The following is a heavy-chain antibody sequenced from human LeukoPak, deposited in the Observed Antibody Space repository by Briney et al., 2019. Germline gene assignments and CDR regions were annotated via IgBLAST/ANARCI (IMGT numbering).Heavy chain of an antibody. Sequence: SQTLSLTCTVSGGSISSGSYYWSWIRQPPGKGLEWIGYIYYSGSTNYNPSLKSRVTISVDTSKNQFSLKLSSVTAADTAVYYCARVRKYYYDSSRRIPSARWFDPWGQGTLVTVSS. J-gene: IGHJ5*02. V-gene: IGHV4-61*01. CDR3: ARVRKYYYDSSRRIPSARWFDP. CDR2: IYYSGST. CDR1: GGSISSGSYY. D-gene: IGHD3-22*01.